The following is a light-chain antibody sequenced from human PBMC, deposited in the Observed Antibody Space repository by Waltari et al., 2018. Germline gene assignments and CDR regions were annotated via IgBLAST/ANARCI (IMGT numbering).Light chain of an antibody. Sequence: SSELTQDPAVSVALGQTVRITCQGDILRTYYGSWCRRRPGKAPVLVIYGKTNRPSGVLDRFSAFSSGNTASLIITGAQAEDEVDYYCTSRDLSGDVVFGGGTRLTVL. CDR2: GKT. CDR3: TSRDLSGDVV. CDR1: ILRTYY. V-gene: IGLV3-19*01. J-gene: IGLJ2*01.